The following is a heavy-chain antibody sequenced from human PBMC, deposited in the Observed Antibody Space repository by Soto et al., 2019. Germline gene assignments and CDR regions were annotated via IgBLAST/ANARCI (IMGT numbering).Heavy chain of an antibody. CDR2: ISYDGSNK. V-gene: IGHV3-30*18. J-gene: IGHJ2*01. Sequence: GGSLRLSCAASGFTFSSYGMHWVRQAPGKGLEWVAVISYDGSNKYYADSVKGRFTISRDNSKNTLYLQMNSLRAEDTAVYYCAKDSWIQLWLIGWYFDLWGRGTLVTVSS. CDR3: AKDSWIQLWLIGWYFDL. CDR1: GFTFSSYG. D-gene: IGHD5-18*01.